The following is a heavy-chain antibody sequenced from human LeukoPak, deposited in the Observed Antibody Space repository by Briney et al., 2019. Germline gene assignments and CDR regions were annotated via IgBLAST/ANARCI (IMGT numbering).Heavy chain of an antibody. CDR3: ARDRSFLYFDY. CDR1: GLTVNSNY. Sequence: GGSLRLSCAVSGLTVNSNYMTWVRQAPGKGLEWVSVLYSGGRTYYADSVKGRFTISRDNSKNTLYLQMNSLRAEDTAVYYCARDRSFLYFDYWGQGTLVTVSS. D-gene: IGHD3-22*01. J-gene: IGHJ4*02. CDR2: LYSGGRT. V-gene: IGHV3-66*02.